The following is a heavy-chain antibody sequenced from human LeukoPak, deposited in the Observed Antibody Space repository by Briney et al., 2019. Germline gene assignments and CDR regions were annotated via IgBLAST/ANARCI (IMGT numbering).Heavy chain of an antibody. CDR2: IKSKTDGGTT. V-gene: IGHV3-15*01. D-gene: IGHD4-17*01. CDR3: TTVPPWVTTGYFNY. Sequence: GGSLRLSFATSGFTFSNAWMSWVRQAPGKGLEWVGRIKSKTDGGTTEYAAPVKGRFTISRDDSKNTVYLQMNSLKIDDTAVYYCTTVPPWVTTGYFNYWGQGTLVTVSS. CDR1: GFTFSNAW. J-gene: IGHJ4*02.